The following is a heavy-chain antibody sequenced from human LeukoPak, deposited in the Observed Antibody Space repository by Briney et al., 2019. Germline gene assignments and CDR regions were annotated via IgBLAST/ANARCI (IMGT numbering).Heavy chain of an antibody. D-gene: IGHD3-22*01. V-gene: IGHV3-43D*03. J-gene: IGHJ4*02. CDR1: GFTFDDYA. Sequence: GGSLRLSCAASGFTFDDYAMHWVRQAPGKGLECVSLISWVGDSTYYSDSVKGRFTISRDNNKNSLYLQMNSLRTEDTALYYCATAPYDSIGIFDYWGQGTLVTVSS. CDR3: ATAPYDSIGIFDY. CDR2: ISWVGDST.